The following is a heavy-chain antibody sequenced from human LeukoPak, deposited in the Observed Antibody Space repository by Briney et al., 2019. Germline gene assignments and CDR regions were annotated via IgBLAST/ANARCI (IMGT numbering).Heavy chain of an antibody. CDR2: ISRIRSGTTI. CDR3: ARNSEIAAPGTD. V-gene: IGHV3-11*04. CDR1: GFTFSDYY. J-gene: IGHJ4*02. Sequence: GGSLRLSCAASGFTFSDYYMSWIRQAPGKGLEWVSYISRIRSGTTIYYTDSMKGRFTISRDNAKNSLYLQINSLRDEDSAVYYCARNSEIAAPGTDWGQGTLVTVSS. D-gene: IGHD6-13*01.